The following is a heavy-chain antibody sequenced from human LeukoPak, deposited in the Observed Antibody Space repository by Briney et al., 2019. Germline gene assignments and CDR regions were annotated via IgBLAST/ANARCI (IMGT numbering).Heavy chain of an antibody. J-gene: IGHJ4*02. D-gene: IGHD2-15*01. CDR2: ISPDGGTT. CDR1: GFTFSSYA. Sequence: PGGALRLSCAASGFTFSSYALNWVRQASGKGLEYVSAISPDGGTTYYADSVKGRYTISRDNSKNTLYLQMGSLRAEDMAVYYCARVLPGGSCYDYWGQGTLVTVSS. V-gene: IGHV3-64*02. CDR3: ARVLPGGSCYDY.